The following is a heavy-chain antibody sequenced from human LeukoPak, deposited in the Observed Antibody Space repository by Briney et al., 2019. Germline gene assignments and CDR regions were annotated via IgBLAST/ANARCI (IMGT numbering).Heavy chain of an antibody. V-gene: IGHV1-8*03. CDR2: MNTNTGNT. CDR3: ARGFLRRYYYCCMDV. J-gene: IGHJ6*03. Sequence: ASVKVSCKASVYTFTGYYMHWVRQATGQGLEWMGWMNTNTGNTGYAQKFQGRVTITRNTSISTAYMELSSLRAEDTAVYYCARGFLRRYYYCCMDVWGKGTTVTVSS. CDR1: VYTFTGYY.